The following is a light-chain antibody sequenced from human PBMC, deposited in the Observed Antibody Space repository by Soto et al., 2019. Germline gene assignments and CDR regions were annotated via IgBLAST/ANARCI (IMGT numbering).Light chain of an antibody. CDR3: QQSYSTPST. Sequence: DIQMTQSPSSLSASVGDRVTITCRASQSISSYLNWYQQKPGQAPKLLLYAASSLQSGVPSRFSGRGSGTDFTLTISSLQPEDFATYYCQQSYSTPSTFGQGTKLLIK. J-gene: IGKJ2*01. V-gene: IGKV1-39*01. CDR1: QSISSY. CDR2: AAS.